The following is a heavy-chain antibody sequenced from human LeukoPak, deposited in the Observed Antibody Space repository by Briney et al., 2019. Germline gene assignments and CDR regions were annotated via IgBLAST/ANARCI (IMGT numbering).Heavy chain of an antibody. CDR1: GGSISNYY. D-gene: IGHD4-17*01. CDR3: ARNAEGSPVTQYYYYYYYMDV. V-gene: IGHV4-4*07. Sequence: SETLSLTCTVSGGSISNYYWSWIRQPAGKGLEWIGRIYTSGSTNYNPSLKSRVTMSVDTSKNQFSLKQSSVTAADTAVYYCARNAEGSPVTQYYYYYYYMDVWGKGTTVTVSS. J-gene: IGHJ6*03. CDR2: IYTSGST.